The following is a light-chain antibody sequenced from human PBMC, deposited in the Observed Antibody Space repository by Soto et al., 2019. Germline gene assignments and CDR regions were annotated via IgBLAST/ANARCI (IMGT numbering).Light chain of an antibody. V-gene: IGLV2-8*01. Sequence: QSALTQPPSASGSTGQSVTISCTGTSSDLGGYNYVSWYQQHPGKAPKLMISEVIKRPSGVPDRFSGSKSGNTASLTVSGLQAEDEAGYYCSSFAGNHDLVFGGGTTLTVL. CDR2: EVI. CDR3: SSFAGNHDLV. CDR1: SSDLGGYNY. J-gene: IGLJ2*01.